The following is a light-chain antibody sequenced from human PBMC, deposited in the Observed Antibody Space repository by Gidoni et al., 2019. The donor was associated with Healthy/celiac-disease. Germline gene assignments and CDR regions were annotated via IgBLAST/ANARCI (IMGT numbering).Light chain of an antibody. Sequence: QSVLTQPPSVSGAPGQRVTISCTGGSSNIGAGYDVHWYHQLPGTAPKLLIYGNSNRPSGVPDRFSGSKSGTSASLAITGLQAEDVADYYCQSYDSSLSVVVFGGGTKLTVL. CDR3: QSYDSSLSVVV. J-gene: IGLJ2*01. CDR2: GNS. V-gene: IGLV1-40*01. CDR1: SSNIGAGYD.